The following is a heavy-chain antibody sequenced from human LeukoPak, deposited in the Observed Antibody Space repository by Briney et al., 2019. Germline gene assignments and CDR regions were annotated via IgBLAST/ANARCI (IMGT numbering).Heavy chain of an antibody. J-gene: IGHJ4*02. D-gene: IGHD3-10*01. CDR2: IDHSGST. CDR3: ARTRYYYNSRSYGAPYYFDY. Sequence: SETLSLTCAVSGGSISSNWWSWVRQPPGKGLEWIGEIDHSGSTNYNPSLKSRVTISVDTSKNQFSLKLSSVTAADTAVYYCARTRYYYNSRSYGAPYYFDYWGQGTLVTVSS. V-gene: IGHV4-4*02. CDR1: GGSISSNW.